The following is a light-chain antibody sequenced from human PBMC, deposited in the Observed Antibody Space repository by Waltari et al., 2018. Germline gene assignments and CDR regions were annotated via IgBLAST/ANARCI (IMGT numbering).Light chain of an antibody. CDR1: QTSIGSS. J-gene: IGKJ4*01. CDR2: GAS. V-gene: IGKV3-20*01. Sequence: EVVLMPPPGTLSVLPGGRVTISCRATQTSIGSSLTWYQQKPGQAPRLLIYGASRRAPGIPDRFSGSGSGTDFTLTISRLEPDDSAVYYCQQYDGLLVTFGGGTKVEIK. CDR3: QQYDGLLVT.